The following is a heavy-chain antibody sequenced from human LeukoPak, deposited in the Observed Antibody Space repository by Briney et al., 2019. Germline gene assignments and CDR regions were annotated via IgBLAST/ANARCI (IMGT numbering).Heavy chain of an antibody. Sequence: SETLSLTCTVSGYSISSGYYWGWIRQSPGKGLEWIGSVYHSGSTYYNPSLKSRVTVSVDTSKNQFSLKLSSVTAADTAVYYCARDTGTYYFDYWGQGTLVTASS. CDR3: ARDTGTYYFDY. D-gene: IGHD1/OR15-1a*01. V-gene: IGHV4-38-2*02. CDR1: GYSISSGYY. CDR2: VYHSGST. J-gene: IGHJ4*02.